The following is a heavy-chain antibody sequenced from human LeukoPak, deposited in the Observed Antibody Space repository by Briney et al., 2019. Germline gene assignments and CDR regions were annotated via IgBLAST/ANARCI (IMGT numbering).Heavy chain of an antibody. CDR3: ARDIATAGHSAIDY. V-gene: IGHV3-21*01. Sequence: GGSLRLSCAASGFTFSSYTMNWVRQAPGKGLEWVSSISSGSSYIYYADSVKGRFTISRDNAKNSLYLQMNSLRAEDTAVYYCARDIATAGHSAIDYWSQGTLVTVSS. CDR1: GFTFSSYT. CDR2: ISSGSSYI. J-gene: IGHJ4*02. D-gene: IGHD6-13*01.